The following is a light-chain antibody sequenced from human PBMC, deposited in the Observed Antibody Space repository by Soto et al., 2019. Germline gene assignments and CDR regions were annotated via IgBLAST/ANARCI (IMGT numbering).Light chain of an antibody. CDR1: QDISDH. V-gene: IGKV1-33*01. CDR3: QQYDNLPPYT. Sequence: DIQMTQSPSSLSASVGDRVTITCQASQDISDHLNWYQQKSGKAPKLLIYDASNLRTGVPSRFSGSGSGTDFTLTISSLQPEDFATYYCQQYDNLPPYTFGQGTKLEI. CDR2: DAS. J-gene: IGKJ2*01.